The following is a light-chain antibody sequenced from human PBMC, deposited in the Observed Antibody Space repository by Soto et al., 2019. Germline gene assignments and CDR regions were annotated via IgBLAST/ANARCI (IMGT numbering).Light chain of an antibody. Sequence: QSVLTQPPSVSGAPGQRVTISCPGATPTIGAGYDVHWYQQLPGTAPKLLIYGNSNRPSGVPDRFSGSKSGTSASLAITGLQAEDEADYYCQSYDSSLSVVFGGGTQLTVL. CDR2: GNS. CDR1: TPTIGAGYD. J-gene: IGLJ2*01. CDR3: QSYDSSLSVV. V-gene: IGLV1-40*01.